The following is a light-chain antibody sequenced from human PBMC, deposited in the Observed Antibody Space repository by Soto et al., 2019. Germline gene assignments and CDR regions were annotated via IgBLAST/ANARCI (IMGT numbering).Light chain of an antibody. CDR3: QQSYRSPPT. CDR1: QSISNH. CDR2: AAS. J-gene: IGKJ1*01. V-gene: IGKV1-39*01. Sequence: DIQMTQSPSSLSESVEDRVIITCRASQSISNHLNWYQQKPGKAPKLLIFAASSLQSGVPSRFSGSRSGPDFTLTIVCVLAEDFATYYCQQSYRSPPTFGQGTKVDIK.